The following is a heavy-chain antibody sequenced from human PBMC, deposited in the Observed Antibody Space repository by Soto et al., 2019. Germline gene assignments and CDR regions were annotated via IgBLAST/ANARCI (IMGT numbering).Heavy chain of an antibody. CDR2: ISGSGGST. Sequence: GGSLRLSCAASGFTFSSYAMSWVRQAPGKGLEWVSAISGSGGSTYYADSVKGRFTISRDNSKNTLYLQMNSLRAEDTAVYYCAKDLGYDSSGYLDYWGQGTLVTVSS. CDR1: GFTFSSYA. J-gene: IGHJ4*02. V-gene: IGHV3-23*01. D-gene: IGHD3-22*01. CDR3: AKDLGYDSSGYLDY.